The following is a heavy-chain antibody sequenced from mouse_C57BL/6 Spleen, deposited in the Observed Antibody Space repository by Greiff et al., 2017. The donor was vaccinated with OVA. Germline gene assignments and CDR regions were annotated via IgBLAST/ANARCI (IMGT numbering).Heavy chain of an antibody. CDR1: GYTFTGYW. V-gene: IGHV1-9*01. Sequence: QVQLQQSGAELMKPGASVKLSCKATGYTFTGYWIEWVKQRPGHGLEWIGEILPGSGSTNYNEKFKGKATFTADTSSNTAYMQLSSLANEDTAICDRTGDYSNYLYFDYWGQGTTLTVSS. CDR3: TGDYSNYLYFDY. J-gene: IGHJ2*01. CDR2: ILPGSGST. D-gene: IGHD2-5*01.